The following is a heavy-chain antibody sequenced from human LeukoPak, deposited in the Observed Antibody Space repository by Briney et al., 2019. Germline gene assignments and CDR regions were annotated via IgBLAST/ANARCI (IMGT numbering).Heavy chain of an antibody. CDR2: ISAYNGNT. J-gene: IGHJ6*02. V-gene: IGHV1-18*01. CDR1: GYTFTSYG. D-gene: IGHD3-10*01. CDR3: ARGITMVRGVIADTYYYYYGMDV. Sequence: ASVKVSCKASGYTFTSYGTSWVRQAPGQGLEWMGWISAYNGNTNYAQKLQGRVTMTTDTSTSTAYMELRSLRSDDTAVYYCARGITMVRGVIADTYYYYYGMDVWGQGTTVTVSS.